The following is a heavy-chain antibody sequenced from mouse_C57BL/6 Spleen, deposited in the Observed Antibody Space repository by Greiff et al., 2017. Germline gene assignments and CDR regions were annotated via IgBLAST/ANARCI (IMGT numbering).Heavy chain of an antibody. D-gene: IGHD2-4*01. CDR3: ARPYDYDGGGAMDY. J-gene: IGHJ4*01. CDR2: ISYDGSN. Sequence: EVKLEESGPGLVKPSQSLSLTCSVTGYSITSGYYWNWIRQFPGNKLEWMGYISYDGSNNYNPSLKNRITITRDTSKNQFFLKLNSVTTEDTATYYCARPYDYDGGGAMDYWGQGTSVTVSS. CDR1: GYSITSGYY. V-gene: IGHV3-6*01.